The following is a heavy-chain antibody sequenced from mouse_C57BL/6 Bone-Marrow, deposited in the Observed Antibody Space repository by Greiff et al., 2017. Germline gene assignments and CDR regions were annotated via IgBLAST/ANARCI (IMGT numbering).Heavy chain of an antibody. V-gene: IGHV1-76*01. Sequence: QVQLKQSGAELVRPGASVKLSCKASGYTFTDYYINWVKQRPGQGLEWIARIYPGSGNTYYNEKFKGKATLTAEKSSSTAYMQLSSLTSEDSAVYFCATSNYDFDYWGQGTTLTVSS. D-gene: IGHD2-5*01. J-gene: IGHJ2*01. CDR3: ATSNYDFDY. CDR2: IYPGSGNT. CDR1: GYTFTDYY.